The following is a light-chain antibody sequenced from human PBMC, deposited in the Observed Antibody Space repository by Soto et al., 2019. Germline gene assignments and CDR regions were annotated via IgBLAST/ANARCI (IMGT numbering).Light chain of an antibody. J-gene: IGKJ1*01. CDR1: QAISVS. CDR3: QPYEKYSA. CDR2: DAS. Sequence: IQMTQSPSTLSASVGDTVTISCRASQAISVSLAWYRQKPGKAPNLLIYDASTLQEGVPSRFSGSGSGTEFTLSVTRLQPDDFATYYCQPYEKYSAFGHGTKVYVK. V-gene: IGKV1-5*01.